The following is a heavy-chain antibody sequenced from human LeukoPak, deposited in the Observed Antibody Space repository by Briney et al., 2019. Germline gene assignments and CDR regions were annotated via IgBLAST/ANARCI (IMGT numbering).Heavy chain of an antibody. J-gene: IGHJ4*02. D-gene: IGHD5-24*01. V-gene: IGHV3-23*01. CDR1: GFTFSSYA. CDR3: AKGMATIRGALHY. CDR2: VSYTGSNT. Sequence: PGGSLRLSCVASGFTFSSYAMSWVRQAPGRGLEWVSTVSYTGSNTYYADSVRGRFTISRDNSKNTLYLQMDSLRAEDTAAYYCAKGMATIRGALHYWGQGTLVTVSS.